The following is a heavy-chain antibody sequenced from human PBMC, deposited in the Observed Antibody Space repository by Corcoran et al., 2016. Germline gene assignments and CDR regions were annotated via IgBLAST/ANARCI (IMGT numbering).Heavy chain of an antibody. V-gene: IGHV4-61*01. CDR3: ARDRGDYSGMEV. CDR1: GGSVSSGSYY. J-gene: IGHJ6*02. CDR2: IYYSGST. Sequence: QVQLQESGPGLVKPSETLSLTCTVSGGSVSSGSYYWSWIRQPPGKGLEWIGYIYYSGSTNYNPSLKSRVTISVDTSKNQFSLKLSSVTAADTAVYYCARDRGDYSGMEVWGQGTTVTVSS. D-gene: IGHD3-10*01.